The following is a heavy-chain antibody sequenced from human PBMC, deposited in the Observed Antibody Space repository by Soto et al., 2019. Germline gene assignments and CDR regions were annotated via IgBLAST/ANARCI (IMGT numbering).Heavy chain of an antibody. J-gene: IGHJ4*02. V-gene: IGHV5-51*01. CDR2: IYPGDSDT. D-gene: IGHD5-18*01. CDR1: GYSFVSYW. CDR3: AKTDGYEFEY. Sequence: RGESLNISCKGSGYSFVSYWLAWVREMAGNCLERMGSIYPGDSDTTYSPSIQGQVTISADKSSTTVYLQWNTLKASDTAMYYCAKTDGYEFEYWGQGTQVTVSS.